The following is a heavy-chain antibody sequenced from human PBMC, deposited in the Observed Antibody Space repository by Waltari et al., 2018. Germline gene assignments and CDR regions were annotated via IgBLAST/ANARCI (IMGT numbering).Heavy chain of an antibody. CDR3: ARQAYYYDSSGPFQH. CDR1: GYSFTSYW. J-gene: IGHJ1*01. V-gene: IGHV5-51*01. CDR2: IYPGDSDT. Sequence: EVQLVQSGAEVKKPGESLKISCKGSGYSFTSYWIGWVRQMPGKGLDWMGVIYPGDSDTRYSPSFQGQVTISADKSISTAYLQWSSLKASDTAMYYCARQAYYYDSSGPFQHWGQGTLVTVSS. D-gene: IGHD3-22*01.